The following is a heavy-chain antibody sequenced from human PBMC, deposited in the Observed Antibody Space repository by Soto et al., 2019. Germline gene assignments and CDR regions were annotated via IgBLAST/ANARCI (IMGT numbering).Heavy chain of an antibody. CDR1: GCSISSGSYY. Sequence: SVTLSLTCTFPGCSISSGSYYWGWIGQPPGKGLEWIGSIYYSGSTYYNPSLKSRVTISVDTSKNQFSLKLSSVTAADTAVYYCASYYYDSSGYYSGSYYGMDVWGQGTAVT. CDR3: ASYYYDSSGYYSGSYYGMDV. J-gene: IGHJ6*02. V-gene: IGHV4-39*01. CDR2: IYYSGST. D-gene: IGHD3-22*01.